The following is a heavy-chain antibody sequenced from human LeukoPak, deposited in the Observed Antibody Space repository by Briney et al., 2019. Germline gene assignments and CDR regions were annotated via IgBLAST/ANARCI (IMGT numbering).Heavy chain of an antibody. CDR2: ISGSGGST. D-gene: IGHD3-22*01. V-gene: IGHV3-23*01. CDR1: GFTFSNYP. CDR3: ASHISIIVTSFDY. Sequence: QAGGSLRLSCAASGFTFSNYPMSWVRQAPGKGLEWASGISGSGGSTYYADSVKGRLTISRDNSKNTLYLQMNSLRAEDTAIYYCASHISIIVTSFDYWGQGTLVTVSS. J-gene: IGHJ4*02.